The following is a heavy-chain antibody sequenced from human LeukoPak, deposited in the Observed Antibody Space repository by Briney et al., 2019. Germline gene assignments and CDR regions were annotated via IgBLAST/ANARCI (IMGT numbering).Heavy chain of an antibody. J-gene: IGHJ4*02. CDR3: ARGGENVLRFLEWLLPFFDY. CDR2: ISSSSSYI. V-gene: IGHV3-21*01. CDR1: GFTFSSYA. D-gene: IGHD3-3*01. Sequence: GRSLRLSCAASGFTFSSYAMHWVRQAPGKGLEWVSSISSSSSYIYYADSVKGRFTISRDNAKNSLYLQMNSLRAEDTAVYYCARGGENVLRFLEWLLPFFDYWGQGTLVTVSS.